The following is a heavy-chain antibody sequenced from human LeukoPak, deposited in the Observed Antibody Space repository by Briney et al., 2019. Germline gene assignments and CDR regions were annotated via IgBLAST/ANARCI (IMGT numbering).Heavy chain of an antibody. CDR2: ISTYNGNT. J-gene: IGHJ4*02. D-gene: IGHD4-17*01. CDR3: ARDPYGDYGDCFDY. Sequence: GASVKVSCKASGYSFTTYGISWVRQAPGQGLEWMGWISTYNGNTNYAQKLQDRVTMTTDTSTSTAYMELRSLRYDDTAVYYCARDPYGDYGDCFDYWGQGTLVTVSS. V-gene: IGHV1-18*01. CDR1: GYSFTTYG.